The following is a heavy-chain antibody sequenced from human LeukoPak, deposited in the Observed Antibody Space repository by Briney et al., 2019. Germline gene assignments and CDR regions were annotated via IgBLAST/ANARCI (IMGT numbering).Heavy chain of an antibody. CDR3: ARGEPYSSGWYGY. Sequence: PSETLSLTCAVSGGSISSSNWWSWVRQPPGKGLEWIGEIYHSGSTNYNPSLKSRVTISVDTSKNQFSLKLSSVTAADTAVYYCARGEPYSSGWYGYWGQGTLVTVSS. D-gene: IGHD6-19*01. V-gene: IGHV4-4*02. J-gene: IGHJ4*02. CDR2: IYHSGST. CDR1: GGSISSSNW.